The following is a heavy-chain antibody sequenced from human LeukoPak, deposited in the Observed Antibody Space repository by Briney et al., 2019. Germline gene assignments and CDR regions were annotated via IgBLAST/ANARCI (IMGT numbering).Heavy chain of an antibody. CDR3: ARDRYDSSGYSDY. CDR1: GYTFTGYY. J-gene: IGHJ4*02. V-gene: IGHV1-2*06. D-gene: IGHD3-22*01. Sequence: ASVKVSCKASGYTFTGYYMHWVRQAPGQGLEWMGRINPNSGGTNYAQKFQGRVTMTRDTSISTAYMELSRLRSDDTAVYYCARDRYDSSGYSDYWGQGTLATVSS. CDR2: INPNSGGT.